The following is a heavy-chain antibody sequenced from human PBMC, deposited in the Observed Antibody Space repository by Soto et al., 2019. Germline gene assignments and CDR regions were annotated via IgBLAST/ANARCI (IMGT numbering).Heavy chain of an antibody. Sequence: SVKISCKASGGTFSRYAISWVRQAPGQGLEWMGGIIPLFGKANYAQKFQGRVTITADESTSTAYMELSSLRSEDTAVYYCAKDGTLYDSSGYYYLYWGQGTLVTVSS. CDR3: AKDGTLYDSSGYYYLY. D-gene: IGHD3-22*01. J-gene: IGHJ4*02. CDR1: GGTFSRYA. V-gene: IGHV1-69*13. CDR2: IIPLFGKA.